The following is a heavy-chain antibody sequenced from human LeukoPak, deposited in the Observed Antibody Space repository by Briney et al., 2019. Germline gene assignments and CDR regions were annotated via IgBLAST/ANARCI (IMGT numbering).Heavy chain of an antibody. Sequence: KPSETLFLTCAVYGGSFSGYYWSWIRQPPGKGLEWIGYIYYSGSTNYNPSLKSRVTISVDTSKNQFSLKLSSVTAADTAVYYCAGEYSSSWYANYYYYMDVWGKGTTVTVSS. J-gene: IGHJ6*03. CDR1: GGSFSGYY. CDR2: IYYSGST. CDR3: AGEYSSSWYANYYYYMDV. V-gene: IGHV4-59*01. D-gene: IGHD6-13*01.